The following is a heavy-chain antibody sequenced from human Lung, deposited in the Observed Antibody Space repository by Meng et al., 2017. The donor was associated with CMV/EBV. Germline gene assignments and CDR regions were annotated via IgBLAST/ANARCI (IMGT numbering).Heavy chain of an antibody. V-gene: IGHV1-69*04. CDR1: GATFSSYA. J-gene: IGHJ5*02. CDR3: GRYTDIVSVIAATRDYWFDP. CDR2: IIPILAIT. Sequence: SXXVSXKASGATFSSYAITWVRQAPGQGLEWMGTIIPILAITKYAQKFQGRVTITADKTSSTVYMELSSLRSDDTAVYYCGRYTDIVSVIAATRDYWFDPWGHGTLVTVSS. D-gene: IGHD2-15*01.